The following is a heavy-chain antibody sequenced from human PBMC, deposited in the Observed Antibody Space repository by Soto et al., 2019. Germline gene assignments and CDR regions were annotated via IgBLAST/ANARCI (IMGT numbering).Heavy chain of an antibody. CDR2: AYYSGTT. V-gene: IGHV4-31*11. J-gene: IGHJ6*02. Sequence: SETLSLTCAVSGGSIDRGGYYWSWIRQHPGKGLEWVGHAYYSGTTYYSPSLKSRISISLDTSKNQFSLKLSSVTAADTAVYYCARGGRRSPGMDVWGQGTTVTVSS. CDR1: GGSIDRGGYY. CDR3: ARGGRRSPGMDV.